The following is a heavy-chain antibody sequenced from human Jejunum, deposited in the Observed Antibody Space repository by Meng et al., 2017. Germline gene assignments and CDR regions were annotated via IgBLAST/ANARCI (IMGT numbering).Heavy chain of an antibody. CDR2: IYYSGST. J-gene: IGHJ4*02. Sequence: HQSRPGTVNPSQTLSPTCTVLGASFNSPDYYWSWIRQPPEKGLEWIGYIYYSGSTYYNPSLKSRVSISGDTSNKQFSLKLTSVTAADTAVYYCARSPYSGSALPFFDYWGQGTLVTVSS. D-gene: IGHD1-26*01. V-gene: IGHV4-30-4*01. CDR1: GASFNSPDYY. CDR3: ARSPYSGSALPFFDY.